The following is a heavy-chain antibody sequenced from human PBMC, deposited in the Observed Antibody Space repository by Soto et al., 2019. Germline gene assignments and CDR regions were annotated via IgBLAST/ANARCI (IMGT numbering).Heavy chain of an antibody. D-gene: IGHD6-6*01. CDR1: GVTVSSNY. J-gene: IGHJ6*02. CDR2: IYSGGST. V-gene: IGHV3-53*01. CDR3: ARGGAARQLYYYGMDV. Sequence: GGSLRLSCAASGVTVSSNYMSWVRQAPGKGLEWVSGIYSGGSTYYADSVKGRFTISRDNSKNTLYLQMNSLRAEDTAVYYCARGGAARQLYYYGMDVWGQGPTVTVSS.